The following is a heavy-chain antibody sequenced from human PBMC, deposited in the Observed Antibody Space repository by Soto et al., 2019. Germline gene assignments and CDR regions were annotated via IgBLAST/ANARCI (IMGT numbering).Heavy chain of an antibody. Sequence: SETLSLTCTVSGGSISSYYWSWIRQPPGKGLEWIGYIYYSGSTNYNPSLKSRVTISVDTSKNQFSLKLSSVTAADTAVYYCARLYYYDSSGYYFHYWGQGTLVTAPQ. J-gene: IGHJ4*02. D-gene: IGHD3-22*01. CDR1: GGSISSYY. CDR2: IYYSGST. CDR3: ARLYYYDSSGYYFHY. V-gene: IGHV4-59*08.